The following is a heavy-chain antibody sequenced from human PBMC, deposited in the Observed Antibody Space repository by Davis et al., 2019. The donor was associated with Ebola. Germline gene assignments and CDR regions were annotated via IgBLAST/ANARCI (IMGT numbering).Heavy chain of an antibody. J-gene: IGHJ6*02. Sequence: GGSLRLSCQGSGYSFTSYWIGWVRQMPGNGLAWMGIIYPGASDTRYSPSFQGTVTISADKALSTAYLQWSSLKASDTAIYFCARHFVGKLFGMDVWSQGTMVIVSS. V-gene: IGHV5-51*01. CDR1: GYSFTSYW. CDR2: IYPGASDT. CDR3: ARHFVGKLFGMDV. D-gene: IGHD3-3*01.